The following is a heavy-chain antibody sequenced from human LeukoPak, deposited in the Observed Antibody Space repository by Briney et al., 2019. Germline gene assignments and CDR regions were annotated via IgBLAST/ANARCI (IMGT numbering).Heavy chain of an antibody. Sequence: SETLSLTCTVSGGSISSYYWSWIRQPAGKGLEWIGRIYTSGSTNYNPSLKSRVTMSVDTSKNQFSLKLSSVTAADTAVYYCAGDMRIAVAGMALFNWFDPWGQGTLVTVSS. J-gene: IGHJ5*02. CDR2: IYTSGST. CDR1: GGSISSYY. V-gene: IGHV4-4*07. D-gene: IGHD6-19*01. CDR3: AGDMRIAVAGMALFNWFDP.